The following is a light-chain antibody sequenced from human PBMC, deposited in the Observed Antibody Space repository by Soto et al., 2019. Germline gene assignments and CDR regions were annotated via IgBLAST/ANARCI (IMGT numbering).Light chain of an antibody. CDR1: SSDVGGYNY. Sequence: QSVLTQPASVSGSPGQSITISCTGTSSDVGGYNYVSWYQQHPGKAPKLMIYEVSNRPSGVSNRFSGSKSGNTASLTISGLQAEDEADYYCSSYTSSSLPVFGGGTKFTVL. J-gene: IGLJ2*01. CDR3: SSYTSSSLPV. CDR2: EVS. V-gene: IGLV2-14*01.